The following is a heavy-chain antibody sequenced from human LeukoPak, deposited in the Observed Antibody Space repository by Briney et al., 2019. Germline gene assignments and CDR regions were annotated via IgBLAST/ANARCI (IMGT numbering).Heavy chain of an antibody. D-gene: IGHD3-22*01. J-gene: IGHJ6*02. CDR3: ARHGYYDSSGYYYYYYGMDV. CDR2: IYPGDSDT. V-gene: IGHV5-51*01. CDR1: GSSFTSYW. Sequence: GASLQISCKGSGSSFTSYWIGWVRPLPGKGLEGMGIIYPGDSDTRDSPSFQGQVTISADKSISTAYLQWSSLKASDTAMYYCARHGYYDSSGYYYYYYGMDVWGQGTTVTVSS.